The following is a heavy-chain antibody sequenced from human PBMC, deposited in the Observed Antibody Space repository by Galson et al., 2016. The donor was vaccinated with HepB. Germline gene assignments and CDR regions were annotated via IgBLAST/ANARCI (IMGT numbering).Heavy chain of an antibody. J-gene: IGHJ4*02. CDR1: GFTFSNSG. D-gene: IGHD5-18*01. CDR3: AKDLPPDTGMGGFDY. CDR2: ISYDGSNK. V-gene: IGHV3-30*18. Sequence: SLRLSCAASGFTFSNSGMHWVRQAPGRGLEWVAVISYDGSNKYYANSVKGRFTISRDNSKNTLYLQMNSLRAEDTALYYCAKDLPPDTGMGGFDYCGQGTLVTVAS.